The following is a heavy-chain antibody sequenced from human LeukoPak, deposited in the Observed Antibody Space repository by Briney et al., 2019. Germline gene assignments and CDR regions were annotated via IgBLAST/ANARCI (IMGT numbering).Heavy chain of an antibody. V-gene: IGHV1-18*01. CDR2: ISAYNGNT. CDR3: ARVRTWDFDL. Sequence: ASVKVSCKASGYTFTSYGISWVRQAPGQGLEWMGCISAYNGNTNYAQKLQGRVTMTTDTSTSTAYMELSSLRSEDTAVDYCARVRTWDFDLWGRGTMVTVSS. CDR1: GYTFTSYG. J-gene: IGHJ2*01.